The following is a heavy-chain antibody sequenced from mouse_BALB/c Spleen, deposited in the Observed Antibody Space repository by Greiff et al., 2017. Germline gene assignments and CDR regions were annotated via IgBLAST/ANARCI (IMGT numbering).Heavy chain of an antibody. CDR3: ARFYYGNYEGAMDY. J-gene: IGHJ4*01. Sequence: VQLQESGAELVRPGVSVKISCKGSGYTFTDYAMPWVKQSHAKSLEWIGVISTYYGDASYNQKFKGKATMTVDKSSSTAYMELARLTSEDSAIYYCARFYYGNYEGAMDYWGQGTSVTVSS. CDR2: ISTYYGDA. D-gene: IGHD2-1*01. CDR1: GYTFTDYA. V-gene: IGHV1S137*01.